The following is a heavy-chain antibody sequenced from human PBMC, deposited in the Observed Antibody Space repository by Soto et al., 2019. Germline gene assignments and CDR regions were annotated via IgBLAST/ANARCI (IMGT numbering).Heavy chain of an antibody. D-gene: IGHD1-26*01. CDR1: GYSISSGYY. CDR3: ARGGGSLGPDLEY. J-gene: IGHJ4*01. Sequence: SETLSLTCAVSGYSISSGYYWDWIRQSPGRGLEWIASIYHSGRTYYNPSLKSRVTISVDTSKNQFSLKLSSVTAADTAVYYCARGGGSLGPDLEYWGQGTLVTVSS. CDR2: IYHSGRT. V-gene: IGHV4-38-2*01.